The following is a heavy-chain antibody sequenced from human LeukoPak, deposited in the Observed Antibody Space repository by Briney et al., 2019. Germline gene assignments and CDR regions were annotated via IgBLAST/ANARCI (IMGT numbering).Heavy chain of an antibody. D-gene: IGHD2-2*01. V-gene: IGHV4-59*12. J-gene: IGHJ4*02. Sequence: PSETLSLTCTVSGGSISSYYWSWIRQPPGKGLEWIGYIYYSGSTNYNPSLKSRVTISVDKSKNQFSLKLSSVTAADTAVYYCARGIVVVPAAMALPWEYYFDYWGQGTLVTVSS. CDR1: GGSISSYY. CDR2: IYYSGST. CDR3: ARGIVVVPAAMALPWEYYFDY.